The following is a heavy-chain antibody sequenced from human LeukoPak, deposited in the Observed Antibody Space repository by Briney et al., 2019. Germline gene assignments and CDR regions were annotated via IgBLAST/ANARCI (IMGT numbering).Heavy chain of an antibody. V-gene: IGHV3-74*01. D-gene: IGHD4/OR15-4a*01. CDR1: GFTFSSYW. Sequence: PGGSLRLSCAASGFTFSSYWMHWVRQAPGKGLVWVSRIKTDGSSTSYADSVKGRFTISRDNAKNTLYLQMHSLRAEDTAVYYCARDRETNYIYYYMDVWGKGTTVTVSS. CDR2: IKTDGSST. J-gene: IGHJ6*03. CDR3: ARDRETNYIYYYMDV.